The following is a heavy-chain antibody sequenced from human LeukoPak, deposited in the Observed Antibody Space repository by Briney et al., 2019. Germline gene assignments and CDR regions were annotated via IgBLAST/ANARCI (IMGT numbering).Heavy chain of an antibody. V-gene: IGHV1-69*04. CDR3: ARGLVGKQNYFDY. D-gene: IGHD3-9*01. Sequence: SVTVSCKASGGTFSIYAISWVRQAPGQGLEWMGRIIPILGIANYAQKFQGRVTITADKSTSTAYMELSSLRSEDTAVYYCARGLVGKQNYFDYWGQGTLVTVSS. CDR2: IIPILGIA. J-gene: IGHJ4*02. CDR1: GGTFSIYA.